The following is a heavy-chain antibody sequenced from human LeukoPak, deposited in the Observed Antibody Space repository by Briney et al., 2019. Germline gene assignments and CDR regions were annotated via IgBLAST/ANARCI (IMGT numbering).Heavy chain of an antibody. V-gene: IGHV3-48*01. CDR2: ISSSSSTI. J-gene: IGHJ4*02. CDR1: GFTFSSYS. CDR3: ARDGIAAAGSRADY. Sequence: PGGSLRLSCAASGFTFSSYSMNWVRQAPGKWLEWVSYISSSSSTIYYADSVKGRFTISRDNAKNSLYLQMNSLRAEDTAVYYCARDGIAAAGSRADYWGQGTLVTVSS. D-gene: IGHD6-13*01.